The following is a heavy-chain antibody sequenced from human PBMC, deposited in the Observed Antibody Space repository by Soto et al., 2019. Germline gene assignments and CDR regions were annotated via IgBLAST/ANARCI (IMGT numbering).Heavy chain of an antibody. V-gene: IGHV3-72*01. J-gene: IGHJ3*01. Sequence: EVQVVESGGGLVQPGGSLRLSCAASGFTFSNHYMDWVRQAPRKGLEWVGRSRNKANSYTTEYAASVKGRFTISRDDSKNSLYLQMNNLNAEDTAVYYCARGYGSWDALDLWGQGTMVTVSS. D-gene: IGHD3-10*01. CDR2: SRNKANSYTT. CDR3: ARGYGSWDALDL. CDR1: GFTFSNHY.